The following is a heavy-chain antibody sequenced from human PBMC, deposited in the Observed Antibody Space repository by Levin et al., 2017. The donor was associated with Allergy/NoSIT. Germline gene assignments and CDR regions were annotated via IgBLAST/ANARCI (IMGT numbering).Heavy chain of an antibody. Sequence: GESLKISCVASGFTLSSYAMSWVRQAPGKGLEWVSSIVAGGSTFYIDSVRGRFTISRDNSKNMMYLQMNSLRADDTAVYYCAPRSGSGGSKYFQHWGQGTLVTVSS. CDR1: GFTLSSYA. CDR2: IVAGGST. V-gene: IGHV3-23*01. CDR3: APRSGSGGSKYFQH. D-gene: IGHD2-15*01. J-gene: IGHJ1*01.